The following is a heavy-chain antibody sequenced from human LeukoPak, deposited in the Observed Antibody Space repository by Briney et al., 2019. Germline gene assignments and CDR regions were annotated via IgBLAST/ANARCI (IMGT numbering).Heavy chain of an antibody. J-gene: IGHJ4*02. Sequence: GGSLRLSCAASGFTFSSDSRNWVRQAPGKGLEWVSSISSSSSYIYYADSVKGRFTISRDNAKNSLYLQMNSLRAEDTAVYYCARGKKIAAAGLDYWGQGTLVTVSS. CDR3: ARGKKIAAAGLDY. CDR2: ISSSSSYI. D-gene: IGHD6-13*01. CDR1: GFTFSSDS. V-gene: IGHV3-21*01.